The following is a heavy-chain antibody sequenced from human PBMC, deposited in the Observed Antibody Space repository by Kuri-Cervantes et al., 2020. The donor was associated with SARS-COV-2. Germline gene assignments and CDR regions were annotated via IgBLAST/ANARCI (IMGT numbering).Heavy chain of an antibody. Sequence: SETLSLTCTVSGGSISSYYWSWIRQPPGKGLEWIGYIYYSGSTNYSPSLKSRLTISLDTSKNQFSLKLSSVTAADTAVYYCARGWVDSSGWYFDYWGQGTLVTVSS. CDR2: IYYSGST. D-gene: IGHD6-19*01. CDR3: ARGWVDSSGWYFDY. V-gene: IGHV4-59*12. J-gene: IGHJ4*02. CDR1: GGSISSYY.